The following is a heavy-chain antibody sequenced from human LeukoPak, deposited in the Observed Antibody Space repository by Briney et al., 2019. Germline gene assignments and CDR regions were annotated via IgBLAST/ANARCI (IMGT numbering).Heavy chain of an antibody. J-gene: IGHJ4*02. CDR2: IYSGGSP. V-gene: IGHV3-53*01. CDR3: ARDLNYYDSSGYGH. CDR1: GFTFSTNY. D-gene: IGHD3-22*01. Sequence: GGSLRLSCAASGFTFSTNYMSWVRQAPGKGLEWVSVIYSGGSPYYADSVKGRFTISRDNSKNTLYLQMNSLRAEDAAVYYCARDLNYYDSSGYGHWGQGTLVTVSS.